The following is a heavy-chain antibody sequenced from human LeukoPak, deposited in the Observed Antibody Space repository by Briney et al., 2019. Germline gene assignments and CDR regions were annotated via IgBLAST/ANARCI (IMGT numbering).Heavy chain of an antibody. Sequence: ETLSLTCAVYGGSFSGYYWSWIRQPPGKGLEWGSSISSSRSYIYYADSVKGRFTISRDNAKNSLYVQMNSLRAEDTAVYYCARVLLWFGEPFFDYWGQGPLVTVSS. V-gene: IGHV3-21*01. CDR3: ARVLLWFGEPFFDY. CDR1: GGSFSGYY. D-gene: IGHD3-10*01. CDR2: ISSSRSYI. J-gene: IGHJ4*02.